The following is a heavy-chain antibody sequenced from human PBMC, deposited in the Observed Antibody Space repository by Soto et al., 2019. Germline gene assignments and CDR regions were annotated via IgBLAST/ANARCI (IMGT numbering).Heavy chain of an antibody. Sequence: QVQLQESGPGLVKPSQTLSLTCTVSGGSISSGGYYWTWIRQHPGKGLEWIGYNYYSGITYYNPSLNSRFTISLDTSKNQFSLTLSPVXAADTAVSYCARVSSIAGLYYGMDVWGQGTTVTVSS. J-gene: IGHJ6*02. D-gene: IGHD6-6*01. CDR3: ARVSSIAGLYYGMDV. CDR2: NYYSGIT. CDR1: GGSISSGGYY. V-gene: IGHV4-31*03.